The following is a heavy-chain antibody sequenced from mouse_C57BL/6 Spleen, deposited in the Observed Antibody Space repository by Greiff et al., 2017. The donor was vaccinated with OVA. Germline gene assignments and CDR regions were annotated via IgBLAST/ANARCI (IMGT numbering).Heavy chain of an antibody. CDR2: INPNNGGT. J-gene: IGHJ1*03. CDR3: AREEAYYYGSYWYFDV. CDR1: GYTFTDYY. V-gene: IGHV1-26*01. D-gene: IGHD1-1*01. Sequence: EVQLQQSGPELVKPGASVKISCKASGYTFTDYYMNWVKQSHGKSLEWIGDINPNNGGTSYNQKFKGKATLTVDKSSSTAYMELRSLTSEDSAVYYCAREEAYYYGSYWYFDVWGTGTTVTVSS.